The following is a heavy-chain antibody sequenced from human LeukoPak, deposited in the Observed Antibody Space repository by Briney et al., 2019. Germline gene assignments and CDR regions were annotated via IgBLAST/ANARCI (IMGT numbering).Heavy chain of an antibody. CDR1: GGSIRSGSYY. CDR3: AGGVTIVRGTSKHFDY. Sequence: SETLSLTCTVAGGSIRSGSYYWSWIRQAAGKGLEWIGRVYTSGSTNYNPSLESRVTISVDTSKNQFCLNLSSVTAADTAVYYCAGGVTIVRGTSKHFDYWGQGTLVTVSS. V-gene: IGHV4-61*02. J-gene: IGHJ4*02. D-gene: IGHD3-10*01. CDR2: VYTSGST.